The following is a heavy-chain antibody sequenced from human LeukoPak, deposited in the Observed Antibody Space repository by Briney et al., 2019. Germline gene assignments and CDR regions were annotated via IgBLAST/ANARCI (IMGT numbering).Heavy chain of an antibody. CDR1: GFTFDDYG. CDR3: ARGHYGGNSYFDY. V-gene: IGHV3-20*04. CDR2: INWNGGST. Sequence: GGSLRLSCAASGFTFDDYGMSWVRHAPRKGLEWVSGINWNGGSTGYADSVKGRFTISRDNAKNSLYLQMNSLRAEDTALYYCARGHYGGNSYFDYWGQGTLVTVSS. J-gene: IGHJ4*02. D-gene: IGHD4-23*01.